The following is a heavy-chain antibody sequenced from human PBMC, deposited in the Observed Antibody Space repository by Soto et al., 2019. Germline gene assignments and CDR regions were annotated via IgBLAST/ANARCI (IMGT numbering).Heavy chain of an antibody. J-gene: IGHJ4*02. Sequence: SETLSLTCTVSGGSISSGDYYWSWIRQPPGKGLEWIGYIYYSGSTYYNPSLKSRVTISVDTSKNQFSLKLSSVTAADTAVYYCARGLGPPGKNYATLRFFDYWGQGTLVTVSS. CDR1: GGSISSGDYY. CDR2: IYYSGST. D-gene: IGHD2-15*01. CDR3: ARGLGPPGKNYATLRFFDY. V-gene: IGHV4-30-4*01.